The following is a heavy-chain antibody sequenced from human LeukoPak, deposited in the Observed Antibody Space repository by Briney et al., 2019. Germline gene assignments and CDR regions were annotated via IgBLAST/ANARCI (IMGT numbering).Heavy chain of an antibody. Sequence: GGSLRLSCAASGFTFNTYWMHWVRQGPGKGLVWVSRINGDGSSSSCADSVKGRFTISRDNAKNTLYLQMNSLRAEDTAVYYCARDAPGGYWGGNWFDPWGQGTLVTVSS. V-gene: IGHV3-74*01. CDR3: ARDAPGGYWGGNWFDP. J-gene: IGHJ5*02. D-gene: IGHD1-26*01. CDR1: GFTFNTYW. CDR2: INGDGSSS.